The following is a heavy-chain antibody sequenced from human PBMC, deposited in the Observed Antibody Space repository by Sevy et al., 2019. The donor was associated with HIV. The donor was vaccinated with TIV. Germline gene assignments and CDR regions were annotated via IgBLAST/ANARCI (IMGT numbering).Heavy chain of an antibody. D-gene: IGHD6-13*01. CDR3: ARRGYSSSWYTPAYYYYGMDV. Sequence: ASVKVSCKASGYTFTSYGISWVRQAPGQGLEWMGWISAYNGNTNYAQKLQGRVTMTTDTSTSTAYMELRSLRSDDTAVYYCARRGYSSSWYTPAYYYYGMDVWGQGTTVTVSS. J-gene: IGHJ6*02. CDR2: ISAYNGNT. CDR1: GYTFTSYG. V-gene: IGHV1-18*01.